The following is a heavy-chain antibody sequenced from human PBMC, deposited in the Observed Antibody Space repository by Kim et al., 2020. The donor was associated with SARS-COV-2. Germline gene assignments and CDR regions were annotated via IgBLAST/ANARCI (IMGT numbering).Heavy chain of an antibody. D-gene: IGHD1-1*01. CDR2: NIPILGIA. Sequence: SVKVSCKASGGTFISYAISWVRQAPGQGLEWMGMNIPILGIANYAQKVQGRVTITADKSTSTAYMELSSLRSEDTAVYYCARGGYNWYDVYYYGMDVWGQGTTVTVSS. CDR1: GGTFISYA. CDR3: ARGGYNWYDVYYYGMDV. V-gene: IGHV1-69*04. J-gene: IGHJ6*01.